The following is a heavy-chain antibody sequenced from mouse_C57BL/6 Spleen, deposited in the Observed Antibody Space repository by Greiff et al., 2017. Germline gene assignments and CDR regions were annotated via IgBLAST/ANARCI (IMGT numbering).Heavy chain of an antibody. V-gene: IGHV3-6*01. D-gene: IGHD1-1*02. CDR3: ARRWSYAMDY. Sequence: VQLKESGPGLVKPSQSPSPTCSVTGYSIHSVYHLYWFRQFPGNKLVWMGYICYDGSNNYNPTLKNRISITRDPTKNQCFLKLNTVTTEDTTTYYCARRWSYAMDYWGQGTSVTVSS. CDR2: ICYDGSN. J-gene: IGHJ4*01. CDR1: GYSIHSVYH.